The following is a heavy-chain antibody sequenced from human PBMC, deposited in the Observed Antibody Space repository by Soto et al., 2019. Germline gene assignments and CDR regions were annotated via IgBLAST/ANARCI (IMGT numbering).Heavy chain of an antibody. D-gene: IGHD5-12*01. V-gene: IGHV3-13*01. CDR2: IGTGGDT. Sequence: ESGGGLVQPGGSLRLSCAASGFTFSSHDMHWVRQAAGKGLEWVSAIGTGGDTYYQDSVKGRFSISREDFKNSLFLQMNNLGDADTAVYYCARVAPGWYFDLWGRGTHVFVSS. CDR1: GFTFSSHD. CDR3: ARVAPGWYFDL. J-gene: IGHJ2*01.